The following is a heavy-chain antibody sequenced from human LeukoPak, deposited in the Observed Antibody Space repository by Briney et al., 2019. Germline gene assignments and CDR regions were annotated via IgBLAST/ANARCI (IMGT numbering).Heavy chain of an antibody. V-gene: IGHV4-4*09. CDR3: AGKVGSYFDY. J-gene: IGHJ4*02. CDR1: GGSIRSYF. D-gene: IGHD1-26*01. CDR2: IYTSGST. Sequence: PSETLSLTCTVSGGSIRSYFWSWIRQPPGKGLEWIGYIYTSGSTNYNPSPKSRVTISVDTSKNQFSLKLSSVTAADTAVYYCAGKVGSYFDYWGQGTLVTVSS.